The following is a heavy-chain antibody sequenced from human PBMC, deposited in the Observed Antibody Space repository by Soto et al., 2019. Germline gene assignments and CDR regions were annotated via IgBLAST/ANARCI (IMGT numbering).Heavy chain of an antibody. Sequence: QVQLQESGPGLLKPSETLSLNCTVSGGSISMYYCSWIRQPAGKGLEWIGRIYTSGSTNYNPSLKSRVTMSVDTSKNQFSLKLSSVTAADTAVYYCARACSSNSCYDVFDYWGQGTLVTVSS. CDR1: GGSISMYY. V-gene: IGHV4-4*07. D-gene: IGHD2-2*01. CDR3: ARACSSNSCYDVFDY. J-gene: IGHJ4*02. CDR2: IYTSGST.